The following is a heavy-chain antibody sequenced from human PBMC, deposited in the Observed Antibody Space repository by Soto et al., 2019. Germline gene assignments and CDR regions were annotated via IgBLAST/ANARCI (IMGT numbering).Heavy chain of an antibody. CDR1: GFTCSSYG. Sequence: QVQLVESGGGVVQPGRSLRLSCVASGFTCSSYGMHWVRQAPGRGLEWVAIIWYDGSYKYYADSVKGRFTISRDNSKNTLYLQMNSLRVEDTAVYYCARGYLGDSSSWYGHFDYWGQGTLVTVSS. J-gene: IGHJ4*02. D-gene: IGHD6-13*01. CDR2: IWYDGSYK. CDR3: ARGYLGDSSSWYGHFDY. V-gene: IGHV3-33*01.